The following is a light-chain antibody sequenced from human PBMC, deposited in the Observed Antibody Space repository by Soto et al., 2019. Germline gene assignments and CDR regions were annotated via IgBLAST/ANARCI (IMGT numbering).Light chain of an antibody. CDR2: ESD. J-gene: IGLJ3*02. Sequence: QSVLTQPPSVSAAPGQKVTISCSGSNSNIGNNHVSWYRQLPGTAPKLLIYESDKRPSGIPDRFSGSKSGTSAALGVTGLQTGDEADYYCGTWDSSLSAWVFGGGTKVTVL. CDR3: GTWDSSLSAWV. V-gene: IGLV1-51*02. CDR1: NSNIGNNH.